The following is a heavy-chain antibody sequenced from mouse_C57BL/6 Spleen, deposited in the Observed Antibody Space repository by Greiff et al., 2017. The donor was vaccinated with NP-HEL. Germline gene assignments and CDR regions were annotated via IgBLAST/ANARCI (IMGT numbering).Heavy chain of an antibody. D-gene: IGHD1-1*01. CDR3: ARRVSFSITTVVVSDY. J-gene: IGHJ2*01. CDR2: INPYNGGT. Sequence: VQLQQSGPVLVKPGASVKMSCKASGYTFTDYYMNWVKQSHGKSLEWIGVINPYNGGTSYNQKFKGKATLTVDKSSSTAYMELNSLTSEDSAVYYCARRVSFSITTVVVSDYWGQGTTLTVSS. CDR1: GYTFTDYY. V-gene: IGHV1-19*01.